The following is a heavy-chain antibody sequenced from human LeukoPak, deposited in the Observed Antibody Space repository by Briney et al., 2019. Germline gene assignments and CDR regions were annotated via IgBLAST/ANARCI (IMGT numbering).Heavy chain of an antibody. D-gene: IGHD5/OR15-5a*01. J-gene: IGHJ2*01. Sequence: GGSLRLSCAASGFSFSTYDMSWVRQAPGKGLEWVSAISRSGDGTNYADSVKGRFTISRDNSKNTLFLQMNSLRAEDTAIYYCARAVGLWYFDLWGRGSLVTVSS. V-gene: IGHV3-23*01. CDR2: ISRSGDGT. CDR3: ARAVGLWYFDL. CDR1: GFSFSTYD.